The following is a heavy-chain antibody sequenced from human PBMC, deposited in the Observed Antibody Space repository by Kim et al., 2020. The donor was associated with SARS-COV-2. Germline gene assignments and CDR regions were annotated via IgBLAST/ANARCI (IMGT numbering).Heavy chain of an antibody. CDR2: IYPGDSDT. J-gene: IGHJ5*02. V-gene: IGHV5-51*01. CDR1: GYSFTSYW. CDR3: ARSGRSQWLVIPGSHRPWWFDP. Sequence: GESLKISCKGSGYSFTSYWIGWVRQMPGKGLEWMGIIYPGDSDTRYSPSFQGQVTISADKSISTAYLQWSSLKASDTAMYYCARSGRSQWLVIPGSHRPWWFDPWGQGTLVTVSS. D-gene: IGHD6-19*01.